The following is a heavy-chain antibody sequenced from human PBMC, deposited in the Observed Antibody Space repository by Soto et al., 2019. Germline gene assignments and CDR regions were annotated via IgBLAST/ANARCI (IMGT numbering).Heavy chain of an antibody. CDR1: GFTFSSYG. D-gene: IGHD6-13*01. Sequence: QVQLVESGGGVVQPGRSLRLSCAASGFTFSSYGMHWVRQAPGKGLEWVAVIWYDGSNKYYADSVKGRFTISRDNSKNTLYLQMNSLRAEDTALYYCARSSSYYYGMDVWGQGTTVTVSS. CDR2: IWYDGSNK. V-gene: IGHV3-33*01. J-gene: IGHJ6*02. CDR3: ARSSSYYYGMDV.